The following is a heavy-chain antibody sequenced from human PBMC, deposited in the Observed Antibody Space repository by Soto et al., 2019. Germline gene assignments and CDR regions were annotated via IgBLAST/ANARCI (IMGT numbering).Heavy chain of an antibody. CDR2: IYYSGST. CDR3: ASTRGYSYGQDYYYGMDV. D-gene: IGHD5-18*01. CDR1: GGSISSYY. V-gene: IGHV4-59*01. Sequence: ETLSLTCTVSGGSISSYYWSWIRQPPGKGLEWIGYIYYSGSTNYNPSLKSRVTISVDTSKNQFSLKLSSVTAADTAVYYCASTRGYSYGQDYYYGMDVWGQGTTVTVSS. J-gene: IGHJ6*02.